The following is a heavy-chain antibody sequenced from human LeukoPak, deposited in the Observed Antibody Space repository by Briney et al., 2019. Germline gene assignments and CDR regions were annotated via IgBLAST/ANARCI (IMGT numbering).Heavy chain of an antibody. CDR1: GFTFSSYA. V-gene: IGHV3-23*01. Sequence: GGSLRLSCAASGFTFSSYAMRWVRHAPGKGLEGISTISGSGSTTYYGDSVKGRFTISRDSSKNTLDLQMNSLRAEDTAVYYCAKKGSRTIATGGFDCWGQGTLVIVSS. CDR3: AKKGSRTIATGGFDC. J-gene: IGHJ4*02. D-gene: IGHD6-13*01. CDR2: ISGSGSTT.